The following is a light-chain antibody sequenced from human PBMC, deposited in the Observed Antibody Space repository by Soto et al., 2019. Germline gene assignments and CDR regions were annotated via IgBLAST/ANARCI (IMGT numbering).Light chain of an antibody. J-gene: IGLJ3*02. Sequence: QCALTQPPSACGSPGQSLTISCTGTSNDVGAHNYVSWYQQHPGKAPKLVICEVSNRPSGVSSRFSGSKSGNTASLTISGLRTEDEADYYCTSFTTTNIWVFGGGTQLTV. CDR3: TSFTTTNIWV. CDR1: SNDVGAHNY. V-gene: IGLV2-14*01. CDR2: EVS.